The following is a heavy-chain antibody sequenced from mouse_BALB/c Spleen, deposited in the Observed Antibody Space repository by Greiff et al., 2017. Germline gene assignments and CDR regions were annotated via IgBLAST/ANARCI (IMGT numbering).Heavy chain of an antibody. CDR1: GDSITSGY. D-gene: IGHD2-14*01. Sequence: EVQLQQSGPSLVKPSQTLSLTCSVTGDSITSGYWNWIRKFPGNKLEYMGYISYSGSTYYNPSLKSRISITRDTSKNQYYLQLNSVTTEDTATYYCARNYRYEGLAMDYWGQGTSVTVSS. CDR2: ISYSGST. V-gene: IGHV3-8*02. CDR3: ARNYRYEGLAMDY. J-gene: IGHJ4*01.